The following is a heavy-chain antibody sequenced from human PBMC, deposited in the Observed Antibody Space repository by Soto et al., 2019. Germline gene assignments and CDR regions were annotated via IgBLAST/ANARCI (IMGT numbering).Heavy chain of an antibody. V-gene: IGHV1-69*01. CDR3: ARGLRTGNYGMAV. CDR2: IIPMFGTL. D-gene: IGHD2-15*01. Sequence: QEQLVQSGAEVKKPGSSVKVSCKASGGIFNNYAISWVRQAPGQGLEWMGGIIPMFGTLNYAQKFQGRVRIAADASTITAYMELTSLRSEDTAVYYCARGLRTGNYGMAVWGQGTTVTVSS. CDR1: GGIFNNYA. J-gene: IGHJ6*02.